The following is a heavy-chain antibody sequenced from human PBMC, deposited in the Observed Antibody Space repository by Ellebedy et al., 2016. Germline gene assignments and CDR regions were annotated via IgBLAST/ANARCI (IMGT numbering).Heavy chain of an antibody. D-gene: IGHD3-10*01. J-gene: IGHJ5*02. Sequence: GESLKISXAASGFTFSSYGMHWVRQAPGKGLEWVAVISYDGSNKYYADSVKGRFTISRDNSKNTLYLQMNSLRAEDTAVYYCAKDRLRMVRGGNANWFDPWGQGTLVTVSS. CDR3: AKDRLRMVRGGNANWFDP. CDR1: GFTFSSYG. CDR2: ISYDGSNK. V-gene: IGHV3-30*18.